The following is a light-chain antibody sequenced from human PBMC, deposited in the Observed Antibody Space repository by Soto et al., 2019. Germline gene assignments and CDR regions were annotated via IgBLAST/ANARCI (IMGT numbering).Light chain of an antibody. J-gene: IGKJ1*01. CDR1: QTISSW. Sequence: DIQMTQSPSTLSASVGDRVTITCRPSQTISSWLAWYQQKPGRAPNLLIYDASSLESGVPSTFSGSGSGTDFTLTISSLQPDDFAAYYCQQYSSYPWTVGQGTKVEIK. V-gene: IGKV1-5*01. CDR3: QQYSSYPWT. CDR2: DAS.